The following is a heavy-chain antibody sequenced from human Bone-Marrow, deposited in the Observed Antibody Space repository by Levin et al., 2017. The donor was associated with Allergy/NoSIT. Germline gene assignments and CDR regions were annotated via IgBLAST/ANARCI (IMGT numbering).Heavy chain of an antibody. CDR2: INPNSGGT. J-gene: IGHJ4*02. D-gene: IGHD2-15*01. CDR1: GYTFTGYY. CDR3: ARGVDCSGDTCYRPLDY. V-gene: IGHV1-2*06. Sequence: GESLKISCKASGYTFTGYYMHWVRQAPGQGLEWMGRINPNSGGTNYAQKFQGRVTMTRDTSITTVYMELSRLRSDDTAVYYCARGVDCSGDTCYRPLDYWGQGTLVTVSS.